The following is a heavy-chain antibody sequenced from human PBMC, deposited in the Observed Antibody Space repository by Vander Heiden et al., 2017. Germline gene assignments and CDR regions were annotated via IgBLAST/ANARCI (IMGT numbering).Heavy chain of an antibody. D-gene: IGHD3-10*01. CDR2: VYSNGVT. J-gene: IGHJ4*02. CDR1: GGSINNYY. Sequence: QVQLQESGPGLVILSETLSLPCNVTGGSINNYYFSWIRRAAGKGLEWIGRVYSNGVTNYNPSLRTRVTMSADLSKNQVSLSLTSVTAADTAVYFCARGSYLDDWGQGTLVTVSS. V-gene: IGHV4-4*07. CDR3: ARGSYLDD.